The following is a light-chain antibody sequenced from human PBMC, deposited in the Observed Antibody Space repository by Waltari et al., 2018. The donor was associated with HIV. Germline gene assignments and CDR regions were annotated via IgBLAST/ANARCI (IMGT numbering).Light chain of an antibody. CDR3: SSYISSASPE. J-gene: IGLJ3*02. CDR2: EVS. Sequence: QSALTQPASVSGSPGQSVTIPCTGPNFDAYDYNFVSWFQHHPGKAPKVIIYEVSNRPSGLSSRFSGSKSDNGASLTISGLQAEDEATYFCSSYISSASPEFGGGTKLTVL. V-gene: IGLV2-14*01. CDR1: NFDAYDYNF.